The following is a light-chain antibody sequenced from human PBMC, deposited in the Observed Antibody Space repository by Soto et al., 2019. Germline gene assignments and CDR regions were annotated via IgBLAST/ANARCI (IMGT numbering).Light chain of an antibody. CDR1: SSDVGGYNY. V-gene: IGLV2-8*01. Sequence: SVLTQPPSASGSPGQSVTTSCTGTSSDVGGYNYVSWYQQHPGKAPKLMIYEVSKRPSGVPDRFSGSKSGNTASLTVSGLQAEDEADYYCSSYAGSNSYVFGTGTKVTVL. CDR2: EVS. CDR3: SSYAGSNSYV. J-gene: IGLJ1*01.